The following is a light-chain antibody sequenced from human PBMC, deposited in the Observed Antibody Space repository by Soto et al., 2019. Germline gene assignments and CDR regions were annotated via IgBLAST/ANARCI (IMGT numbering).Light chain of an antibody. Sequence: QSALTQPRSVSGSPGQSVTISCTGTSSDVGNYNYVSWYQQHPGKAPKLMIYDVSKRPSGVPDRFSGSKSGNTASLTISWLQAEDEADYYCCSYAGSYTFYVFGTGTKVTVL. CDR3: CSYAGSYTFYV. V-gene: IGLV2-11*01. CDR1: SSDVGNYNY. CDR2: DVS. J-gene: IGLJ1*01.